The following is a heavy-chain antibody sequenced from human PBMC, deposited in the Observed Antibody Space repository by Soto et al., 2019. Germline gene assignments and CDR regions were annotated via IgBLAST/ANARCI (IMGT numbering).Heavy chain of an antibody. Sequence: QVQLVQSGAEVKKPGSSVKVSCKASGGTFSSYAISWVRQAPGQGLEWMGGIIPIFGTANYAQKFQGRVTITADEATSTAYMGLSSLRSEDTAVYYCGRGTNWGSVNYFDYWGQGTLVTVSS. CDR1: GGTFSSYA. V-gene: IGHV1-69*12. J-gene: IGHJ4*02. D-gene: IGHD7-27*01. CDR3: GRGTNWGSVNYFDY. CDR2: IIPIFGTA.